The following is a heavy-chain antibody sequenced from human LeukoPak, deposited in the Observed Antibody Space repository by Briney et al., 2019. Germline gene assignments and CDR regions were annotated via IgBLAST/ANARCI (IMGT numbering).Heavy chain of an antibody. CDR2: LYISGGT. CDR1: GASISSYY. CDR3: ARDLSGSLYFDY. J-gene: IGHJ4*02. Sequence: PSETLSLTCTVSGASISSYYYNWIRQTAGRGLEWIGRLYISGGTDYNPSLKSRVTISVDTSNNQFSLNLNSVTAADTAVYFCARDLSGSLYFDYWGQGVLVTVSS. V-gene: IGHV4-4*07. D-gene: IGHD3-10*01.